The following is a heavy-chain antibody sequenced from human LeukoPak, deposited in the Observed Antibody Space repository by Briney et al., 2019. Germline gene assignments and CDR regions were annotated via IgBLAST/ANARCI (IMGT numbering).Heavy chain of an antibody. CDR2: ISSSSSSTI. Sequence: PGGSLRLSWAASGXTFSSYSVNWVRQAPGKGLEWVSYISSSSSSTIYYADSVKGRFTISRDNAKNSLYLQMNSLRDEDTAVYYCARDRGSSGIFDYWGQGTLVTVSS. J-gene: IGHJ4*02. V-gene: IGHV3-48*02. D-gene: IGHD1-26*01. CDR1: GXTFSSYS. CDR3: ARDRGSSGIFDY.